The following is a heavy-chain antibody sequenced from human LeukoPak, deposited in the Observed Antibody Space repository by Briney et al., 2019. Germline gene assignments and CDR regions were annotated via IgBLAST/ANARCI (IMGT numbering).Heavy chain of an antibody. CDR3: AKGRNLTDKGHSRPLDY. V-gene: IGHV3-23*01. D-gene: IGHD5-12*01. CDR1: GFTFSSYA. J-gene: IGHJ4*02. CDR2: ISGSGGST. Sequence: GGSLRLSCAASGFTFSSYAMSWVRQAPGKGLEWVSAISGSGGSTYYADSVKGRFTISRDNSKNTLYLQMNSLRAEDTAVYYCAKGRNLTDKGHSRPLDYWGQGTLVAVSS.